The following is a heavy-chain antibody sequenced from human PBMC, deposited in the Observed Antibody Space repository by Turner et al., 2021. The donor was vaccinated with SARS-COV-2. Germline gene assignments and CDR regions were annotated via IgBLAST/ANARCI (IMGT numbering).Heavy chain of an antibody. CDR2: IWYDGSNK. CDR3: AKAGFGYSSGWGYFDY. Sequence: QVQLVESGGGVVQHGRSLRLSCAASGFTFSRYGMHWVRQAPGKGLEWVAVIWYDGSNKYYADSVKGRFTISRDNSKNTLYLQMNSLRAEDTAVYYCAKAGFGYSSGWGYFDYWGQGTLVTVSS. D-gene: IGHD6-19*01. J-gene: IGHJ4*02. V-gene: IGHV3-33*06. CDR1: GFTFSRYG.